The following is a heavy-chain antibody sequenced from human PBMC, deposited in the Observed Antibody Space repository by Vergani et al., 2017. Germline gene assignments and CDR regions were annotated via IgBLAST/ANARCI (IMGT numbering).Heavy chain of an antibody. CDR1: GFTFSSYA. CDR2: ISYDGSNK. V-gene: IGHV3-30-3*01. D-gene: IGHD3/OR15-3a*01. CDR3: AREWTKDPGYFDY. Sequence: VQLMESGGGVVQPGRSLRLSCAASGFTFSSYAMHWVRQAPGKGLEWVAVISYDGSNKYYADSVKGRFTISRDNSKNTLYLQMNSLRAEETAVYYCAREWTKDPGYFDYWGQGTLVTVSS. J-gene: IGHJ4*02.